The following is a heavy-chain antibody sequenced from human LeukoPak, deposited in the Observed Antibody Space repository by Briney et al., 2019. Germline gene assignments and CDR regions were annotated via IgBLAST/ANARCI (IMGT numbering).Heavy chain of an antibody. Sequence: SETLSLTCTVSGGSISSYYWSWIRQPPGKGLEWIGYIYYSGSTNYNPSLKSRVTISVDTSKNQFSLKLSSVTAADTAVYYCARVDWLLYGWFDPWGQGTLVTVSS. CDR1: GGSISSYY. J-gene: IGHJ5*02. D-gene: IGHD3/OR15-3a*01. V-gene: IGHV4-59*08. CDR3: ARVDWLLYGWFDP. CDR2: IYYSGST.